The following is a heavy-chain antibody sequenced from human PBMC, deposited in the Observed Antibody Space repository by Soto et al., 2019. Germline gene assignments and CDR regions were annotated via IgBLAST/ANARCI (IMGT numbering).Heavy chain of an antibody. CDR3: ARAWVVVTAPDY. CDR2: INAGNGNT. Sequence: GASVKVSCKASGYTFTNYAMQWVRQAPGQRLEWMGWINAGNGNTKYSQKFQGRVTITRDTSASTAYMEPSSLRSEDTAVYYCARAWVVVTAPDYWGQGTLVTVSS. V-gene: IGHV1-3*01. CDR1: GYTFTNYA. J-gene: IGHJ4*02. D-gene: IGHD2-21*02.